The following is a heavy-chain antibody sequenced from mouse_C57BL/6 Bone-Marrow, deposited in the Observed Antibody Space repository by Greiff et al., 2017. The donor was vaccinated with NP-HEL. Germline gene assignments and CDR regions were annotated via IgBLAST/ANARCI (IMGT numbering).Heavy chain of an antibody. Sequence: QVQLQQSGAELARPGASVKLSCKASGYTFTSYGISWVKQRTGQGLEWIGEIYPRSGNTYYNEKFKGKATLTADKSSSTAYMQLSSLTSEDSAVYFCATYSNTAMDYWGQGTSVTVSS. CDR1: GYTFTSYG. CDR3: ATYSNTAMDY. V-gene: IGHV1-81*01. J-gene: IGHJ4*01. CDR2: IYPRSGNT. D-gene: IGHD2-5*01.